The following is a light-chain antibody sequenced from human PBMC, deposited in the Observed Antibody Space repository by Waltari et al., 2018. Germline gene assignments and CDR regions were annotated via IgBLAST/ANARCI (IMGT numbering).Light chain of an antibody. CDR1: SSERDGSHY. V-gene: IGLV2-14*01. CDR3: SSYTNHNSLVV. CDR2: EVS. Sequence: QYALTQHASGSGCPGQSTTISCTGTSSERDGSHYASWAQQHPGNAPTRMIYEVSNRPPGVSSRFSGSKSGNTSSLSIPGLQAEYEAVYYFSSYTNHNSLVVFGGVTKLTVL. J-gene: IGLJ2*01.